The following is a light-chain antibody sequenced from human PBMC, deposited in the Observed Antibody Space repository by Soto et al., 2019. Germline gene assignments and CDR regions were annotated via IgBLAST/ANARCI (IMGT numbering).Light chain of an antibody. V-gene: IGKV3D-20*02. J-gene: IGKJ3*01. CDR3: QQRSTWPPFS. CDR2: AAS. Sequence: EIVLTQSPGNLSLSPGERATLSCRASQSARNNYLAWYQQRPGQAPRLLIYAASSRATGIPDRFSGSGSGTDFTLTISSLQSEDFAVYYCQQRSTWPPFSFGPGTKVDIK. CDR1: QSARNNY.